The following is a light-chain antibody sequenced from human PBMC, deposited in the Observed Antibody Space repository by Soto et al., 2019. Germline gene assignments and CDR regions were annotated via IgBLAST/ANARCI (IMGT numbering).Light chain of an antibody. CDR2: GAS. Sequence: DIQMTQSPSSLSASVGDRVTITCRASQTIGIFLSWYQQKPGKAPNLLIYGASTLKSGVPSRFSGRGSETDFTLTISSLQPEDIATYYCLQTDTTPTFGPGTTVEIK. CDR1: QTIGIF. CDR3: LQTDTTPT. J-gene: IGKJ3*01. V-gene: IGKV1-39*01.